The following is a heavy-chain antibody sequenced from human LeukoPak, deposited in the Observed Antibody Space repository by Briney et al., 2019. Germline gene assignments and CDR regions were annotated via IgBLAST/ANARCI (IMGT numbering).Heavy chain of an antibody. CDR2: IYHSGST. CDR3: ARLAAKTVDY. J-gene: IGHJ4*02. CDR1: GGSISRSNW. Sequence: SGTLSLTCAVSGGSISRSNWWSWVRPPPGKGLEWIGEIYHSGSTNYNPSLKSRVTISVDTSKNQFSLKLSSVTAADTAVYYCARLAAKTVDYWGQGTLVTVSS. D-gene: IGHD2-15*01. V-gene: IGHV4-4*02.